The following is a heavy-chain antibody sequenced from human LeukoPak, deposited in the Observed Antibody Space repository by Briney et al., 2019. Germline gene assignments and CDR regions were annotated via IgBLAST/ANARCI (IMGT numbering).Heavy chain of an antibody. V-gene: IGHV4-39*01. CDR2: IYYSGST. CDR3: ARADWGWRGY. Sequence: SETLSLTCIVSGGSISSSSYYWGWVRQPPGKGLEWIGSIYYSGSTYYNPSLKSRVTISVDRSKNQFSLKLSSVTAADTAVYYCARADWGWRGYWGQGTLVTVSS. J-gene: IGHJ4*02. CDR1: GGSISSSSYY. D-gene: IGHD7-27*01.